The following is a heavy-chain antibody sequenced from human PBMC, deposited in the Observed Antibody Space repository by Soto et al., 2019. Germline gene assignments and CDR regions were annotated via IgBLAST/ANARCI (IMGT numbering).Heavy chain of an antibody. D-gene: IGHD6-25*01. CDR3: AREDSIIIPAVSDF. CDR2: ISKSDYT. CDR1: GFAFNNYG. Sequence: GGSLRLSCTVSGFAFNNYGINWVRQAPGKGLEWVSSISKSDYTYYSDSVKGRFTISRDNAKNSVSLQMNTLRVEDTAVYYCAREDSIIIPAVSDFWGQGTLVSVSS. J-gene: IGHJ4*02. V-gene: IGHV3-21*01.